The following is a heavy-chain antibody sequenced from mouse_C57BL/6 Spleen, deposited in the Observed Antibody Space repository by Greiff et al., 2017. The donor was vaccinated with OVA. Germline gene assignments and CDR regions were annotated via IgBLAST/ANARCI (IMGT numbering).Heavy chain of an antibody. V-gene: IGHV1-50*01. CDR1: GYTFTSYW. J-gene: IGHJ4*01. D-gene: IGHD4-1*01. CDR3: AKLGLSAMDY. CDR2: IDPSDSYT. Sequence: QVQLQQPGAELVKPGASVKLSCKASGYTFTSYWMQWVKQRPGQGLEWIGEIDPSDSYTNYNQKFKGKATLTVDTSSSTAYMQLSSLTSEDSAVYYCAKLGLSAMDYWGQGTSVTVSS.